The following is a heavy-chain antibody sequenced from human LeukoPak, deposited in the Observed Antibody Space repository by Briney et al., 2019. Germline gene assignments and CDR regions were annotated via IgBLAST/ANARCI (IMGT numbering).Heavy chain of an antibody. CDR2: IYTDGST. CDR1: GFSVSSHY. V-gene: IGHV3-53*04. J-gene: IGHJ4*01. D-gene: IGHD3-10*01. Sequence: WESLRLSCAASGFSVSSHYMSWVRQAPGKGLEWVSVIYTDGSTKYADSVKSRFSISRHTSENALYFQMNSLSTEDTAVYFCVRDNFGSGTYYHEYWGQGTLGTVSS. CDR3: VRDNFGSGTYYHEY.